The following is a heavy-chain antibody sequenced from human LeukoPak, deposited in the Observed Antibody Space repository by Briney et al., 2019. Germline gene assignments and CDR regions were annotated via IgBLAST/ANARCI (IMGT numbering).Heavy chain of an antibody. CDR2: INHSGST. J-gene: IGHJ4*02. D-gene: IGHD3-10*01. Sequence: SETLSLTCAVYGGSFSGYYWSWIRQPPGKGLEWIGEINHSGSTNYNPSLKSRVTISVDTSKNQFSLKLSSVTAADTAVYYCARGRLIDGSGSYYTPLYYFDYWGQGTLVTVSS. CDR3: ARGRLIDGSGSYYTPLYYFDY. CDR1: GGSFSGYY. V-gene: IGHV4-34*01.